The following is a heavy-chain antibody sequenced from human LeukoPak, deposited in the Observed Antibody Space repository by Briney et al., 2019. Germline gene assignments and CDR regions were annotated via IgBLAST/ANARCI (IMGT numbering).Heavy chain of an antibody. CDR2: INPSGGST. CDR3: ARALAVAGLDY. D-gene: IGHD6-19*01. V-gene: IGHV1-46*01. CDR1: GYTFTGYY. J-gene: IGHJ4*02. Sequence: ASVKVSCKASGYTFTGYYMHWVRQAPGQGLEWMGIINPSGGSTSYALKFQGRVTMTRDMSTSTVYMELSSLRSEDTAVYYCARALAVAGLDYWGQGTLVTVSS.